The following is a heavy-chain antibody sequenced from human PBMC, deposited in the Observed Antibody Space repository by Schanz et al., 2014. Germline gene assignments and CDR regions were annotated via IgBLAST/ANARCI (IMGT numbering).Heavy chain of an antibody. Sequence: VQLVESGGGLVQPGGSLRLSCAASGFTLSNSDMHWVRQAPGKGLEWVSSISSSGSYIHYADSVKGRFTISRDNAKNSLYLQMNSLRADDTAVFYCAKGMGYCSGGTCYDYYYYGLDVWGQGTTVTVSS. V-gene: IGHV3-21*04. CDR3: AKGMGYCSGGTCYDYYYYGLDV. J-gene: IGHJ6*02. D-gene: IGHD2-15*01. CDR1: GFTLSNSD. CDR2: ISSSGSYI.